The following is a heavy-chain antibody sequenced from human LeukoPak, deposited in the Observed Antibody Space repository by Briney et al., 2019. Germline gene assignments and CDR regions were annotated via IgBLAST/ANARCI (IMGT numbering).Heavy chain of an antibody. Sequence: ASVKVSCKASGYTNTGYYMHLVRQAAGQGLEWMGWINPNSGGTNYAQKFQGRVTMTRDTSISTAYMELSRLRSDDTAVYYCARGGQWLVLGWFDPWGQGTLVTVSS. J-gene: IGHJ5*02. V-gene: IGHV1-2*02. CDR3: ARGGQWLVLGWFDP. CDR2: INPNSGGT. D-gene: IGHD6-19*01. CDR1: GYTNTGYY.